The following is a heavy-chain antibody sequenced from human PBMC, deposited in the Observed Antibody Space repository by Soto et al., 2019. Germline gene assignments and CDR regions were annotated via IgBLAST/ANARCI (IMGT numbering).Heavy chain of an antibody. J-gene: IGHJ5*02. CDR3: AREDGGLRFFGFDP. CDR1: SGSISSSNW. CDR2: ISHSGST. D-gene: IGHD5-12*01. V-gene: IGHV4-4*02. Sequence: QVQLQESGPGLVKPSGTLSLTCAVSSGSISSSNWWSWVRQPPGKGLEWIGEISHSGSTNYNPSHKSRVTISVEKSKNHVSLKRSSVTAADTAVYYWAREDGGLRFFGFDPWGQGTLVTVSS.